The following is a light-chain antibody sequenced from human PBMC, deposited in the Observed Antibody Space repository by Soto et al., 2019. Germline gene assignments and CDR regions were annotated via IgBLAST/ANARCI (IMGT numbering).Light chain of an antibody. V-gene: IGKV4-1*01. J-gene: IGKJ1*01. CDR2: WAS. CDR1: QSVLYSSNNKNY. Sequence: DIVMSQSPDSLAVSLGERATINCKSSQSVLYSSNNKNYLAWYQQKPGQPPKLLIYWASTRESGVPDRFSGSEYRTDFTLTISSLQAEDVAVYYCQQYYSTLRTFGQGTKVEIK. CDR3: QQYYSTLRT.